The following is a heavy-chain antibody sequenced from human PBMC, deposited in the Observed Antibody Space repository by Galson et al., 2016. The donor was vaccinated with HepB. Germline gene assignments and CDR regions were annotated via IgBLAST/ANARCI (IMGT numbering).Heavy chain of an antibody. Sequence: TLSLTCAVSGGSITRVGYSWTWIRQSPGKGLEWIGYIYHSGSTDYSPSLKSRVSISIDRSQNQLSLELTSVTAAGTAVYFCSRITVIRGYDAIDIWGQGTMVVVSS. CDR2: IYHSGST. D-gene: IGHD3-10*01. CDR1: GGSITRVGYS. V-gene: IGHV4-30-2*06. J-gene: IGHJ3*02. CDR3: SRITVIRGYDAIDI.